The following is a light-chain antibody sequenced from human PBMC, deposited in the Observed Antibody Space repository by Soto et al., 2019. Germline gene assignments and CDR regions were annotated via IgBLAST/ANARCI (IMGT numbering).Light chain of an antibody. Sequence: EIVLMQSPDILSLSPGERATVSCRASETIANNDLAWYQKKPGQAPRLLLYGASTRPTGIPDRFSGSGSGTDFTLTIVRLEPEDFGVYFCHHYGTSPPHTFCQGTKLDIK. CDR1: ETIANND. J-gene: IGKJ2*01. CDR2: GAS. V-gene: IGKV3-20*01. CDR3: HHYGTSPPHT.